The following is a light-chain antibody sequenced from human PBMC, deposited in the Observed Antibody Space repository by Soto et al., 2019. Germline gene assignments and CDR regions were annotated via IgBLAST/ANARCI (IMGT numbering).Light chain of an antibody. Sequence: QSVLTQPASVSGSPGQSITISCTGTSRDVGTYDLVSWYQHHPGKAPKLMIYEGTKRPSGVSNRFSGSKSGNTASLAISGLQAEDEADYYCCSYAGSSAFLYVFGTGTKVTVL. CDR2: EGT. CDR1: SRDVGTYDL. V-gene: IGLV2-23*03. J-gene: IGLJ1*01. CDR3: CSYAGSSAFLYV.